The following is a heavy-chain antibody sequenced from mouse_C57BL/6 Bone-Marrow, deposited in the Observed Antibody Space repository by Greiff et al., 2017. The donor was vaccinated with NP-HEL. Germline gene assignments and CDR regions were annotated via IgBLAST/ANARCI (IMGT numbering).Heavy chain of an antibody. CDR1: GFTFSDYS. CDR2: INYDGSST. J-gene: IGHJ4*01. V-gene: IGHV5-16*01. Sequence: EVMLVESEGGLVQPGSSMKLSCTASGFTFSDYSMAWVRQVPEKGLEWVANINYDGSSTYYLDSLKSRFIISRDNAKNILYLQMSSLKSEDTGTYYCAREGGLRRRTYAMDYWGQGTSVTVSS. CDR3: AREGGLRRRTYAMDY. D-gene: IGHD2-4*01.